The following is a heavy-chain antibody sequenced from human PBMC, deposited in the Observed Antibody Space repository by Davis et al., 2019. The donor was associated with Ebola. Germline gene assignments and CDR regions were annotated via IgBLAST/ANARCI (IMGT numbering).Heavy chain of an antibody. V-gene: IGHV3-30*03. CDR3: ARVYSSSRRGYYYYGMDV. Sequence: PGGSLRLSCAASGFTFSNYGMHWVRQAPGKGPEWVAVISYDGSDKYYADSVKGRFTISRDNSKNTLYLQMNSLRAEDTAVYYCARVYSSSRRGYYYYGMDVWGQGTTVTVSS. D-gene: IGHD6-6*01. CDR1: GFTFSNYG. J-gene: IGHJ6*02. CDR2: ISYDGSDK.